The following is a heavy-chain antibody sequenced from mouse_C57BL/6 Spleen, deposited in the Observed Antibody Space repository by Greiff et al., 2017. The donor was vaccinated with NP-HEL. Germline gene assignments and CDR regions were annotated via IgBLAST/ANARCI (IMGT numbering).Heavy chain of an antibody. CDR2: IWSGGST. D-gene: IGHD2-3*01. CDR3: GRNGYYVWYFDV. V-gene: IGHV2-2*01. CDR1: GFSLTSYG. Sequence: VQLVESGPGLVQPSQSLSITCTVSGFSLTSYGVHWVRQSPGKGLEWLGVIWSGGSTAYNAAFISSLSISKDNTKSQVFFKMNSMQADDTTIYYCGRNGYYVWYFDVWGTGTTVTVSS. J-gene: IGHJ1*03.